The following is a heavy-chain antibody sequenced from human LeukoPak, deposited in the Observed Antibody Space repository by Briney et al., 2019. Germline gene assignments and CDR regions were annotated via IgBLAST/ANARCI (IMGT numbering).Heavy chain of an antibody. CDR2: INPRGGST. D-gene: IGHD1-26*01. J-gene: IGHJ4*02. CDR1: GYTFSSYY. Sequence: GASVKVSCKAVGYTFSSYYMHWVRQAPGQGLEWMGIINPRGGSTSYAQKFQGRVTMTRDTSTSTVYMELSSLRSEDTAVYYCATEPPRSYSGSRECYFDYWGQGTLVTVSS. V-gene: IGHV1-46*01. CDR3: ATEPPRSYSGSRECYFDY.